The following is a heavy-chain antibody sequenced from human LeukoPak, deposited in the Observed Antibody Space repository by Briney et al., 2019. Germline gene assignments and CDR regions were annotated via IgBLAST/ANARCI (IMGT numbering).Heavy chain of an antibody. Sequence: PSETLSLTCTVSGGSISSYYWSWIRQPPGKGLEWIGYIYYSGSTNYNPSLKSRVTISVDTSKNQFSLKLSSVTAADTAVYYCARDLGTIAAAGTGYYGMDVWGQGTTVTVSS. J-gene: IGHJ6*02. D-gene: IGHD6-13*01. CDR3: ARDLGTIAAAGTGYYGMDV. CDR1: GGSISSYY. V-gene: IGHV4-59*01. CDR2: IYYSGST.